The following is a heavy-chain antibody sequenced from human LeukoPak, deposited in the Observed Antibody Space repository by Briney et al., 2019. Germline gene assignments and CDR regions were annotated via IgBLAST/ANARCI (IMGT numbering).Heavy chain of an antibody. J-gene: IGHJ6*03. CDR1: GGSFSGYY. V-gene: IGHV4-34*01. CDR3: ARGSPWYYDFWSGYRPDYMDV. Sequence: SETLSLTCAVYGGSFSGYYWSWIRQPPGKGLERIGEINHSGSTNYNPSPKSRVTMSVDTSKNQFSLKLSSVTAADTAVYYCARGSPWYYDFWSGYRPDYMDVWGKGTTVTVSS. D-gene: IGHD3-3*01. CDR2: INHSGST.